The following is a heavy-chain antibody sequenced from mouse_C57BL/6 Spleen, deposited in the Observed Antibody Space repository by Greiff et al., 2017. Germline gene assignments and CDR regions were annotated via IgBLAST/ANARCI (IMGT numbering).Heavy chain of an antibody. Sequence: EVKLMESGGGLVQPGGSLSLSCAASGFTFTDYYMSWVRQPPGKALEWLGFIRNKANGYTTAYSASVKGRFTISRDNSQSILYLQMNALRAEDSATYYCARFYSNYPYYFDDWGKGTTLTVSS. CDR2: IRNKANGYTT. V-gene: IGHV7-3*01. CDR3: ARFYSNYPYYFDD. J-gene: IGHJ2*01. CDR1: GFTFTDYY. D-gene: IGHD2-5*01.